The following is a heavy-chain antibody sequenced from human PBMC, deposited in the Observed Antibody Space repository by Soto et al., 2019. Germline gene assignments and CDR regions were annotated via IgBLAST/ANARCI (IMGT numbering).Heavy chain of an antibody. J-gene: IGHJ4*02. Sequence: EVQLLESGGGLVQPGGSLRLSCAASGFTFSSYAMSWVRQAPGKGLEWVSAISGSGGSTYYADSVKGRFTISRDNSKNTLXXXXXXXXXXXXXXXXXXXXXXXXVLVYYFDYWGQGTLVTVSS. CDR1: GFTFSSYA. V-gene: IGHV3-23*01. D-gene: IGHD3-16*01. CDR3: XXXXXXXVLVYYFDY. CDR2: ISGSGGST.